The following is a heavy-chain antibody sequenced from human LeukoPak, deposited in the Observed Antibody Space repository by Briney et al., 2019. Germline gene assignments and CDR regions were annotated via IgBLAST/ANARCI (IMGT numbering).Heavy chain of an antibody. CDR1: GYTFSSYG. CDR2: VSAYNGNT. J-gene: IGHJ6*03. D-gene: IGHD4-17*01. Sequence: ASVKVSCKASGYTFSSYGINWVRQAPGQGLEWMGWVSAYNGNTNYAQKIQGRVTMTTDTPTGTAYMELRSLRSDDTAVYYCARRGGKNYGDYVLYYSYMDVWGKGTTVTVSS. V-gene: IGHV1-18*01. CDR3: ARRGGKNYGDYVLYYSYMDV.